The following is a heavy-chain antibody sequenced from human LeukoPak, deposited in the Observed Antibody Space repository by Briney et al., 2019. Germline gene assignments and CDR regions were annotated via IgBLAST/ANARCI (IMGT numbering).Heavy chain of an antibody. J-gene: IGHJ5*02. CDR1: GGSISSSNW. CDR2: IYHSGST. CDR3: ARDRWGDIVATSLQWFYP. Sequence: PSGTLSLTCAVSGGSISSSNWWSWVRQPPGKGLEWIGEIYHSGSTNYNPSLKSRVTISVDKSKNQFSLKLSSVTAADTAVYYCARDRWGDIVATSLQWFYPWGQGTLVTVSS. D-gene: IGHD5-12*01. V-gene: IGHV4-4*02.